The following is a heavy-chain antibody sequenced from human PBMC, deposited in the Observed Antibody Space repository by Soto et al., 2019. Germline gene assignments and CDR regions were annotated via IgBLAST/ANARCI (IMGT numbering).Heavy chain of an antibody. CDR3: ARVNYGDYYYGMDV. J-gene: IGHJ6*02. V-gene: IGHV4-59*01. CDR1: GGSINYSY. CDR2: ISYTGSA. D-gene: IGHD4-17*01. Sequence: LSLTCTVSGGSINYSYWTWIRQPPGKGLEWIGYISYTGSANYNASLKSRLTISVDTSKNQFSLKLSSVTAADTALYYCARVNYGDYYYGMDVWGQGTAVTVSS.